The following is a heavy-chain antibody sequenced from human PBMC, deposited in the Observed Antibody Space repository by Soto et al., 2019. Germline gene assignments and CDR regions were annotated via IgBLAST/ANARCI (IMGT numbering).Heavy chain of an antibody. Sequence: QVQLQESGPGLVKPSETLSLTCTVSGGSISSYYWSWIRQPPGKGLEWIGYIYYSGSTNYNPSLKXRXTTXVDTSKNQFSLKLTSVTAADTAVYYCAREGDGIDYWGQGTLVTVSS. CDR2: IYYSGST. J-gene: IGHJ4*02. D-gene: IGHD1-20*01. CDR1: GGSISSYY. V-gene: IGHV4-59*08. CDR3: AREGDGIDY.